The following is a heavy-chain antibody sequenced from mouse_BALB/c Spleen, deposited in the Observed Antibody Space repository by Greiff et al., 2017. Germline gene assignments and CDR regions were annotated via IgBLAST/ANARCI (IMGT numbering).Heavy chain of an antibody. CDR3: ARELLRVDAMDY. J-gene: IGHJ4*01. Sequence: EVQLQESGGGLVQPGGSRKLSCAASGFTFSSFGMHWVRQAPEKGLEWVAYISSGSSTIYYADTVKGRFTISRDNPKNTLFLQMTSLRSEDTAMYYCARELLRVDAMDYWGQGTSVTVSS. V-gene: IGHV5-17*02. CDR2: ISSGSSTI. D-gene: IGHD1-1*01. CDR1: GFTFSSFG.